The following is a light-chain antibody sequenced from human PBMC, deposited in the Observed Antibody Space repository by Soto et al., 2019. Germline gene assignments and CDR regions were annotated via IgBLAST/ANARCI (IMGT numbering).Light chain of an antibody. CDR1: SSDVGSYNL. J-gene: IGLJ2*01. Sequence: QSALTQPASVSGSPGQSITISCTGTSSDVGSYNLVSWYQQHPGKAPKLMIYEGSKWPSGVSNRFSGSKSGNTASLTISGRQAEDEAAYYCCSYAGSSTLVFGGGTKLTVL. CDR3: CSYAGSSTLV. CDR2: EGS. V-gene: IGLV2-23*01.